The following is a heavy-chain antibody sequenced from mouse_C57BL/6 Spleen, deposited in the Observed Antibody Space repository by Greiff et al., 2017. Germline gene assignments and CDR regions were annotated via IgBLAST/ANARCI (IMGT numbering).Heavy chain of an antibody. V-gene: IGHV5-9-1*02. Sequence: EVQLKESGEGLVKPGGSLKLSCAASGFTFSSYAMSWVRQTPEKRLEWVAYISSGGDYIYYADTVKGRFTIARDNARNTRYLQMSSLKSQDTAMYDCTSGAYYSKYGFAYWGQGTLVTVSA. D-gene: IGHD2-5*01. J-gene: IGHJ3*01. CDR1: GFTFSSYA. CDR3: TSGAYYSKYGFAY. CDR2: ISSGGDYI.